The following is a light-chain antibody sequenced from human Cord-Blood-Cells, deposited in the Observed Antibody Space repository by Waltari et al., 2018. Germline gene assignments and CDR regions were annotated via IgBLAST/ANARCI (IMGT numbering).Light chain of an antibody. CDR2: DAS. Sequence: EIVFTPSPATLSFSPVARATLSCRASQSVSSYLAWDQQKPGQAPRLLIYDASNRATGSAARFSGSGSGTDFTRTISSLEPEDFAVYYCQQRSNWPTFGQGTKVEIK. V-gene: IGKV3-11*01. J-gene: IGKJ1*01. CDR3: QQRSNWPT. CDR1: QSVSSY.